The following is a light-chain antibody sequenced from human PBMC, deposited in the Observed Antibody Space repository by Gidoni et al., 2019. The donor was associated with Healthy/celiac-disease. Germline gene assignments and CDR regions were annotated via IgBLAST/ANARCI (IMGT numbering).Light chain of an antibody. J-gene: IGLJ1*01. CDR2: GNS. Sequence: QSVLTQPPSASGAPGQRVPISCTGSSSNIRAGYDVHWYQQLPGTAPKLLIYGNSNRPSGVPDRFSGSKSGTSASQAITGLQAEDEADYYCQSYDNSLSGSYVFGTGTKVTVL. V-gene: IGLV1-40*01. CDR3: QSYDNSLSGSYV. CDR1: SSNIRAGYD.